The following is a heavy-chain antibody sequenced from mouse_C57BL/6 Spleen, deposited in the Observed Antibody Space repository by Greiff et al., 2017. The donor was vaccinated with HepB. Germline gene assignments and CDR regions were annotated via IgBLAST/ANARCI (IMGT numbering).Heavy chain of an antibody. CDR2: ISYDGSN. D-gene: IGHD2-4*01. CDR1: GYSITSGYY. J-gene: IGHJ3*01. CDR3: AREDYDYDGFAY. V-gene: IGHV3-6*01. Sequence: VQLKESGPGLVKPSQSLSLTCSVTGYSITSGYYWNWIRQFPGNKLEWMGYISYDGSNNYNPSLKNRISITRDTSKNQFFLKLNSVTTEDTATYYCAREDYDYDGFAYWGQGTLVTVSA.